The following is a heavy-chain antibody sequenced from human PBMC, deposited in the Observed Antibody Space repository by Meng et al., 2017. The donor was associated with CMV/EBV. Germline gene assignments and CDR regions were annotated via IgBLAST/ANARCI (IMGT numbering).Heavy chain of an antibody. V-gene: IGHV3-23*01. CDR1: GFTFSSYA. CDR2: ISGSSGST. J-gene: IGHJ4*02. D-gene: IGHD5-12*01. CDR3: AKVGERRGYSGFHDY. Sequence: GGSLRLSCAASGFTFSSYAMSWVRQAPGKGLEWVSAISGSSGSTYYADSVKGRFTISRDNSKNTLYLQMNSLRAEDTAVYYCAKVGERRGYSGFHDYWGQGTLVTVSS.